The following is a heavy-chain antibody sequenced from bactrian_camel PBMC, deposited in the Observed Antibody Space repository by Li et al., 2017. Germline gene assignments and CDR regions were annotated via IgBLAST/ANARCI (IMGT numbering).Heavy chain of an antibody. Sequence: HVQLVESGGGSVQVGGSLRLSCVASGDTIGRCCMGWFRLIPDREREGVARICTPDGATIYDDSAKGRFTISQDNVNNTVNLQMNRLKPGDTAVYYCAVPGSWSPECGYSGQGTQVTVS. V-gene: IGHV3S68*01. CDR2: ICTPDGAT. D-gene: IGHD6*01. CDR3: AVPGSWSPECGY. J-gene: IGHJ6*01. CDR1: GDTIGRCC.